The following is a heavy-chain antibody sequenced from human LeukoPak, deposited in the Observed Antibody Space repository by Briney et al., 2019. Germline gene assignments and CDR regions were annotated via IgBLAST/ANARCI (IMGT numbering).Heavy chain of an antibody. V-gene: IGHV4-39*01. D-gene: IGHD3-10*01. CDR2: IYYSGST. CDR1: GGSISSSSYY. Sequence: SETLSLTCTVSGGSISSSSYYWGWIRQPPGKGLEWIGSIYYSGSTYYNPSLKRRVTISVDTSKSQFSLKLSSVTAADTAVYYCATTSPNVLLWFGELFYFDYWGQGTLVTVSS. CDR3: ATTSPNVLLWFGELFYFDY. J-gene: IGHJ4*02.